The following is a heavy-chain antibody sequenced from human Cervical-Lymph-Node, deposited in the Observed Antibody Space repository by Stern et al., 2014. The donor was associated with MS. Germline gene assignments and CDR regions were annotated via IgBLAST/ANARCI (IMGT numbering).Heavy chain of an antibody. CDR1: GFTFSSYG. CDR3: AKDEDYYDSSGYLGWYFDL. Sequence: VQLVESGGGVVQPGRSLRLSCAASGFTFSSYGMHWVRQAPGKGLEWVAVISYDGSNKYYADSVKGRFTISRDKSKNTLYLQMNSLRAEDTAVYYCAKDEDYYDSSGYLGWYFDLWGRGTLVTVSS. CDR2: ISYDGSNK. J-gene: IGHJ2*01. V-gene: IGHV3-30*18. D-gene: IGHD3-22*01.